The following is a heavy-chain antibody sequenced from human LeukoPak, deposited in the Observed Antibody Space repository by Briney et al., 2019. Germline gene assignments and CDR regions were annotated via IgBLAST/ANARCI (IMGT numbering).Heavy chain of an antibody. CDR1: GGSFNGYY. CDR3: ARDGIP. CDR2: INHSGST. Sequence: SETLSLTCAVYGGSFNGYYWSWIRQPPGKGLEWIGEINHSGSTNYNPSLKSRVTISVDTSKNQFSLKLSSVTAADTAVYYCARDGIPGGQGTLVTVSS. J-gene: IGHJ4*02. D-gene: IGHD5-18*01. V-gene: IGHV4-34*01.